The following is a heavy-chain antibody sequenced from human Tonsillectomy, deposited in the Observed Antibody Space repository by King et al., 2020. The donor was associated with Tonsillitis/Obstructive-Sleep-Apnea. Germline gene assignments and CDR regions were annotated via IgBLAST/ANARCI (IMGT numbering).Heavy chain of an antibody. D-gene: IGHD1-7*01. V-gene: IGHV3-23*04. CDR2: IGSSDGRT. Sequence: VQLVESGGGLVQPGGSLRLSCAASGFTFSSYAMSWVRQAPGKGLDWVSTIGSSDGRTFYADSVKGRFTISRDNSKNTLYLQMNSLRSEDTAVYYCAKDWRPVIGNYWRNYWGQGHLVTVSS. CDR3: AKDWRPVIGNYWRNY. J-gene: IGHJ4*02. CDR1: GFTFSSYA.